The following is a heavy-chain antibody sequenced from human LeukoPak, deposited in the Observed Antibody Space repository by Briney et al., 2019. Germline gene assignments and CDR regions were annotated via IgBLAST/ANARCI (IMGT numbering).Heavy chain of an antibody. CDR3: ARGSGWYAF. CDR1: GGSISSYY. J-gene: IGHJ4*02. V-gene: IGHV4-59*01. CDR2: IYYSGST. Sequence: PSETLSLTCSVSGGSISSYYWTWIRQSPGKGLEWIGYIYYSGSTNYNPSLKSRVAISVDTSKNQLSLKLNSVTAADTAVYYCARGSGWYAFWGQGTLVTVSS. D-gene: IGHD6-19*01.